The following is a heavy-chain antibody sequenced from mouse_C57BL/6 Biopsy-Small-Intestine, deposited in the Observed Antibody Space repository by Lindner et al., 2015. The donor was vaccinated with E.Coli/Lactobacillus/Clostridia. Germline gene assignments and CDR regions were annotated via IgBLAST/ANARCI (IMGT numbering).Heavy chain of an antibody. CDR3: ARFKDI. Sequence: VQLQESGAELMXPGASVKLSCKATGYTFTGYWIEWVKRRPGYGLEWIGEILPGTDTTNFNEKFKGKASFTADTSSNTAYIQLSSLTAEDSATYYCARFKDIWGQGTTLTVSS. CDR2: ILPGTDTT. D-gene: IGHD3-3*01. J-gene: IGHJ2*01. CDR1: GYTFTGYW. V-gene: IGHV1-9*01.